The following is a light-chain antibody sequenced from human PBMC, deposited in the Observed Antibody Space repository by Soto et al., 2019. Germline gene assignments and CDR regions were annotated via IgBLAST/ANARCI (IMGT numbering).Light chain of an antibody. CDR2: GAS. CDR3: QQLNAYPHS. V-gene: IGKV1-9*01. CDR1: QDITNY. J-gene: IGKJ4*01. Sequence: DIQLNQSPSFLSASVGDRVTITCRASQDITNYLAWYLQKPGKAPKLLIYGASTLQSGVPSRFSGSGSGTEFTLTVSSLQPEDVATYYCQQLNAYPHSFGGGTKVEIK.